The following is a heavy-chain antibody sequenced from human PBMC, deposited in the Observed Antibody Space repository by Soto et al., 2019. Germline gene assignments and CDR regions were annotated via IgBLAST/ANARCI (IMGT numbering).Heavy chain of an antibody. CDR1: GGTFSSYT. CDR2: IIPILGIA. V-gene: IGHV1-69*08. CDR3: ARDRATVLSPLDV. D-gene: IGHD4-4*01. J-gene: IGHJ6*04. Sequence: QVQLVQSGAEVKKPGSSVKVSCKASGGTFSSYTISWVRQAPGQGLEWMGRIIPILGIANYAQKFQGRVTITADKSTGTAYMELSSLRSEDTAVYYCARDRATVLSPLDVWGKGTTVTVSS.